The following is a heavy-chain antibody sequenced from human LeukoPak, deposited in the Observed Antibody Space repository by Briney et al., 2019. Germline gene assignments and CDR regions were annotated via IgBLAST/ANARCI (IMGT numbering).Heavy chain of an antibody. Sequence: SETLSLTCTVSGGSISSYYWSWIRQPPGKGLEWIGYIYYSGSTNYNPSLKSRVTISVDTSKNQFSLNLNSVTAADTAVYYCARGTYSSSWLFDYWGQGTLVTVSS. CDR2: IYYSGST. CDR1: GGSISSYY. J-gene: IGHJ4*02. V-gene: IGHV4-59*12. CDR3: ARGTYSSSWLFDY. D-gene: IGHD6-13*01.